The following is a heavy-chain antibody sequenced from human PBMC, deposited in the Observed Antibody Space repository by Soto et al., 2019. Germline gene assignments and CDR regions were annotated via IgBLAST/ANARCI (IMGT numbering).Heavy chain of an antibody. CDR1: GGTFSSYA. D-gene: IGHD2-15*01. CDR3: TRNSGGNPWHHWYFDL. J-gene: IGHJ2*01. V-gene: IGHV1-69*12. CDR2: IIPIFGTA. Sequence: QVQLVQSGAEVKKPGSSVKVSCKASGGTFSSYAISWVRQAPGQGLEWMGGIIPIFGTANYAQKFQGRVTITADESTSTAYMKLSSLRSEDTAVYYCTRNSGGNPWHHWYFDLRGRGTLVSVTT.